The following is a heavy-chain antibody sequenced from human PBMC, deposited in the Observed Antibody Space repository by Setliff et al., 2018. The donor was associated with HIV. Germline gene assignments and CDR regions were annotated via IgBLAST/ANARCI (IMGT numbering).Heavy chain of an antibody. Sequence: LRLSCAASGFTFSPYWMHWVRQAPGKGLVWVSRINSDGTSTTYAASVKGRFTISRDNAKNTLYLQMNSLRAEDTAVYYCARDLSYDYDRSSDTFDYWGQGTLVTVSS. D-gene: IGHD3-22*01. J-gene: IGHJ4*02. CDR3: ARDLSYDYDRSSDTFDY. CDR1: GFTFSPYW. V-gene: IGHV3-74*03. CDR2: INSDGTST.